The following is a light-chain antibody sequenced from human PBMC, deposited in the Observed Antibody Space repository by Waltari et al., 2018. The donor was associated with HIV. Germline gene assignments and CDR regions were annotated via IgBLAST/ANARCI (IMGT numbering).Light chain of an antibody. CDR2: AAS. J-gene: IGKJ4*01. CDR3: QQSYSVSPT. Sequence: DIQMTQSPSSLSASIGDRVTITCRASHSISTYLNWYQQKPGKAPKLLIYAASNLQSGVPSRFSGSGSGTDFTLTVVSLQPEDFAAYYCQQSYSVSPTFGGGTKVEIK. V-gene: IGKV1-39*01. CDR1: HSISTY.